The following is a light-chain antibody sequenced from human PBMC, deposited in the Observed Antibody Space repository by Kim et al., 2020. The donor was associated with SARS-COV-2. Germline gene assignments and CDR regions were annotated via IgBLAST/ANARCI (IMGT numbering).Light chain of an antibody. V-gene: IGLV2-8*01. Sequence: GQSVTISCTGTSSDVGGFKYVSWYQQHPGKAPKLMIYEVTKRPSGVPARFSGSKSGNTASLTVSGLQAEDEAEYYCSSYAGSYNLVFGGGTQLTVL. CDR3: SSYAGSYNLV. CDR2: EVT. J-gene: IGLJ2*01. CDR1: SSDVGGFKY.